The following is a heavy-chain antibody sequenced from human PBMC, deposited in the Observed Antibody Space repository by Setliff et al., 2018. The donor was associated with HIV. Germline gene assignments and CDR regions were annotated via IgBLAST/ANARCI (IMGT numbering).Heavy chain of an antibody. J-gene: IGHJ5*02. D-gene: IGHD3-3*01. V-gene: IGHV3-53*05. CDR2: IYTGGAT. CDR1: GVTVSKNY. CDR3: ARDGRGGNFWSGYLSFTWSEWFDP. Sequence: PGESLKISCAASGVTVSKNYMSWVRQAPGKGLEWASVIYTGGATFYADSVKARFTISRDNSRNTLYLQMNSLRAEDTAVYYCARDGRGGNFWSGYLSFTWSEWFDPWGQGTLVTVSS.